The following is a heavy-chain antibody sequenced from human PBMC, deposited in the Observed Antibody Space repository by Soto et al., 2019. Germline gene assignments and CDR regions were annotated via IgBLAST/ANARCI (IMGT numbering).Heavy chain of an antibody. CDR2: IYPGDSDT. V-gene: IGHV5-51*01. Sequence: HGESLKISCKGSGYNFITYWIVWVRQMPGKGLEWMGIIYPGDSDTRYSPSFQGQVTISADKSISTAYLQWSSLKASDTGIYYCARRSTSCTSTSCYFDYWGQGIPVTVSS. D-gene: IGHD2-2*01. CDR3: ARRSTSCTSTSCYFDY. CDR1: GYNFITYW. J-gene: IGHJ4*02.